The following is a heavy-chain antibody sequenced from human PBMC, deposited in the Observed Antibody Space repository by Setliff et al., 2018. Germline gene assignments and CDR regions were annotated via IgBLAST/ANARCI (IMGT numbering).Heavy chain of an antibody. Sequence: ASVKVSCKASGYTFTSYGFSWVRQAPGQGLEWMGWISGYNGNTNYAQKVQGRVTMTTDTSTGTIYMELRSLRADDTAVDYCSRFGLYYEAVYGGGDYYYYGMDVWGQGTTVTVSS. V-gene: IGHV1-18*01. CDR3: SRFGLYYEAVYGGGDYYYYGMDV. J-gene: IGHJ6*02. D-gene: IGHD3-16*01. CDR2: ISGYNGNT. CDR1: GYTFTSYG.